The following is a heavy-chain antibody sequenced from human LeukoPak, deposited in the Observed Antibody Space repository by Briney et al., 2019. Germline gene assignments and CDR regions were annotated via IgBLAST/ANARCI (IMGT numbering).Heavy chain of an antibody. J-gene: IGHJ4*02. V-gene: IGHV3-74*01. CDR2: INSDGSST. D-gene: IGHD3-10*01. CDR1: GFTFSSYW. Sequence: PGGSLRLSCAASGFTFSSYWMHWVRQAPGKGLVWVSRINSDGSSTNYADSVKGRFTVSRDNAKNTLYLQMSSLRAEDTAVYYWARRGHPYYFDFWGQGTLVTVSS. CDR3: ARRGHPYYFDF.